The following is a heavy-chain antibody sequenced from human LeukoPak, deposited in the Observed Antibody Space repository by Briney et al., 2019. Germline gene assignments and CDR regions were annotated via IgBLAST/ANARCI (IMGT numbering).Heavy chain of an antibody. D-gene: IGHD2-15*01. V-gene: IGHV1-2*02. Sequence: ASVKVSCKASGYTFTAYYIHWVRQAPGQGLEWMGCINPNTGGTNYAQKFQGRVTMTRDTSISTAYMELSRLTSDDTAMYYCAKNEGYCSGGGCHRFDYWGQGTLVSVSS. CDR2: INPNTGGT. CDR3: AKNEGYCSGGGCHRFDY. CDR1: GYTFTAYY. J-gene: IGHJ4*02.